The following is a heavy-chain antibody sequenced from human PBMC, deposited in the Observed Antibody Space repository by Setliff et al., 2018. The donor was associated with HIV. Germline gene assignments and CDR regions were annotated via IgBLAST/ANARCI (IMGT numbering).Heavy chain of an antibody. CDR2: ISSSGSTI. V-gene: IGHV3-48*03. CDR3: ARDRVVGATLDPLDL. J-gene: IGHJ3*01. D-gene: IGHD1-26*01. Sequence: PGGSLRLSCAASGFTFKNYDMNWVRQAPGKGLEWVSHISSSGSTIYYADSVKGRFTISRDNAKNSLYLQMNSLRAEDTAVYYCARDRVVGATLDPLDLWGQGTMVTVSS. CDR1: GFTFKNYD.